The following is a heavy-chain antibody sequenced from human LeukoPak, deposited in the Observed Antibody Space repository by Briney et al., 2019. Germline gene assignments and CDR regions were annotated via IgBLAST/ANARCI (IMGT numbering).Heavy chain of an antibody. CDR3: ASSRRGLPHY. D-gene: IGHD4-11*01. CDR2: MNHSGSP. CDR1: GGSFSGYY. J-gene: IGHJ4*02. V-gene: IGHV4-34*01. Sequence: SETLSLTCAVYGGSFSGYYWSWIRQPPGKGLEWIGEMNHSGSPNYNPSLTSRVTISVATSKNQFSLKLSSVTAADTAVYYCASSRRGLPHYWGQGTLVTVSS.